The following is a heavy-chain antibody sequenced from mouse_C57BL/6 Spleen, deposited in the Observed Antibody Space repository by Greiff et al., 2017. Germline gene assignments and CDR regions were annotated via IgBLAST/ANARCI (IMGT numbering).Heavy chain of an antibody. Sequence: VQLQQSGPELVKPGASVKLSCKASGYTFTSYDINWVKQRPGQGLGWIGWIYPRDGSTKYNEKFKGKATLTVDTSSSTAYMELHRLTSEDSAVYFCARSFITTVPGYFDVWGTGTTVTVSS. CDR1: GYTFTSYD. CDR3: ARSFITTVPGYFDV. CDR2: IYPRDGST. J-gene: IGHJ1*03. D-gene: IGHD1-1*01. V-gene: IGHV1-85*01.